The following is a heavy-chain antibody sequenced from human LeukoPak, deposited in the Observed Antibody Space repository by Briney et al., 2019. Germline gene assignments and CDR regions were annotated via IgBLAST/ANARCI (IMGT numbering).Heavy chain of an antibody. D-gene: IGHD4-11*01. CDR3: ARLHTGLLIDY. CDR2: ISGSGGNT. CDR1: GFTFSSYA. V-gene: IGHV3-23*01. J-gene: IGHJ4*02. Sequence: GGSLRLSCAASGFTFSSYAMSWVRQAPGKGLEWVSAISGSGGNTYYADSVKGRFTISRDNSKNALYLQMNSLRAEDTAVYYCARLHTGLLIDYWGQGTLVTVSS.